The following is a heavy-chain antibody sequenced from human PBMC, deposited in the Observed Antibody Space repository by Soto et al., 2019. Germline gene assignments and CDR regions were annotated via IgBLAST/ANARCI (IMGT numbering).Heavy chain of an antibody. D-gene: IGHD1-20*01. CDR2: IIPILGIA. Sequence: SVKVSCKASGGTFSSYTISWVRQAPGQGLEWMGRIIPILGIANYAQKFQGRVTITADTSTSTAYMELRSLTSDDTAVYYCARDRSNNDYWGQGTLVTVSS. CDR3: ARDRSNNDY. V-gene: IGHV1-69*04. CDR1: GGTFSSYT. J-gene: IGHJ4*02.